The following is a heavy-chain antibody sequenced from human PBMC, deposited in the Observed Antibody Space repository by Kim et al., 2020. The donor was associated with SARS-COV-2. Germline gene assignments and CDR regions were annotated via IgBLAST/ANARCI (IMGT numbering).Heavy chain of an antibody. CDR3: TTDRAGEMVVAKSYYYGMDV. J-gene: IGHJ6*02. CDR1: GFTFSNAW. CDR2: IKSKTDGGTT. V-gene: IGHV3-15*01. D-gene: IGHD2-15*01. Sequence: GGSLRLSCAASGFTFSNAWMSWVRQAPGKGLEWVGRIKSKTDGGTTDYAAPVKGRFTISRDDSKNTLYLQMNSLKTEDTAVYYCTTDRAGEMVVAKSYYYGMDVWGQGTTVTVSS.